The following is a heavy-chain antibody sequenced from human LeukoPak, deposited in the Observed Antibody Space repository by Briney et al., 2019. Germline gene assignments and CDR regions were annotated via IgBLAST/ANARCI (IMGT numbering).Heavy chain of an antibody. CDR2: INHSGST. CDR3: ARQYIMAAPVGATVWFDP. CDR1: GGSFSGYY. J-gene: IGHJ5*02. D-gene: IGHD1-26*01. V-gene: IGHV4-34*01. Sequence: PSETLSLTCAVYGGSFSGYYWSWIRQPPGKGLEWIGEINHSGSTNYNPSLKSRVTISVDTSKNQFSLKVSSVTAADTAVYHCARQYIMAAPVGATVWFDPWGQGTLVTVSS.